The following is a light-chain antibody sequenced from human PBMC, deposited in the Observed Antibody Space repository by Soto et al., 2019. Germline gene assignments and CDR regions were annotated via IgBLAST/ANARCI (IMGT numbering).Light chain of an antibody. CDR2: EVN. V-gene: IGLV2-8*01. CDR1: SSDVGGYNY. J-gene: IGLJ1*01. Sequence: QSVLTQPPSASGSPGQSVAISCTVTSSDVGGYNYVSWYQQHPGKAPKLMIYEVNKRPSGVPDRFSGSKSGNMASLTVSGLQAEDGADYYCSSYAGSSNVFGTGTKVTVL. CDR3: SSYAGSSNV.